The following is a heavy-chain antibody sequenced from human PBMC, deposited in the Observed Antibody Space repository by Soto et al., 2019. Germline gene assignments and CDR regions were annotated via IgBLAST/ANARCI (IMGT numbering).Heavy chain of an antibody. CDR1: GYTFTDLY. D-gene: IGHD2-21*01. Sequence: QVQLVQSGAELKKPGASVRVSCKPSGYTFTDLYIHWVRQAPGQGLEWMGWVDPRSGDRRNTQKFHGRVTMSRDTSTSTVYMELNSLTSDDTAVYYCARDNYGALDYWGQGTLVTVSS. CDR3: ARDNYGALDY. J-gene: IGHJ4*02. CDR2: VDPRSGDR. V-gene: IGHV1-2*02.